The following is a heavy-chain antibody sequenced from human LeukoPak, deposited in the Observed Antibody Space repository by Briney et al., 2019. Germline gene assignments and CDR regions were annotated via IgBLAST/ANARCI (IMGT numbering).Heavy chain of an antibody. CDR3: ARDYHCGGGDCSWVDY. CDR1: GGSISSGGYY. Sequence: SETLSLTCTVSGGSISSGGYYWSWIRQHPGKGLEWIGYIYYSGSTYYNPSLKSRVTISVDTSKNQFSLKLSSVTAADTAVYYCARDYHCGGGDCSWVDYWGQGTLVSVSS. J-gene: IGHJ4*02. CDR2: IYYSGST. V-gene: IGHV4-31*03. D-gene: IGHD2-21*01.